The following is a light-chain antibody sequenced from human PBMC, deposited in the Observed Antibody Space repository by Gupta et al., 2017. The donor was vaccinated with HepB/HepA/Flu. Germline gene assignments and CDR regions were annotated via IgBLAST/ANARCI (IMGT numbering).Light chain of an antibody. J-gene: IGLJ1*01. V-gene: IGLV1-47*01. Sequence: QSVLTQPPSASGTPGQRVTISCSGSSSNIGSNYVYWYQQFPGTAPKLRIYRNNQRPSGVPARFSCSKSGTSASLAISGLRSDDEADYDCATWDDSLSGYVFGNGTNVTVL. CDR2: RNN. CDR1: SSNIGSNY. CDR3: ATWDDSLSGYV.